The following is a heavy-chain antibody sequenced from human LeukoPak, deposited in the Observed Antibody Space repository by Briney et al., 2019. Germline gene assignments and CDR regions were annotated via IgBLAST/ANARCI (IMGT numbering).Heavy chain of an antibody. Sequence: PSETLSLTCTVSGGSISGSSYYWGWIRQPPGKGLEWIGSIYYSGSTYYNPSLKSRVTISVDTSKNQFSLKLSSVTAADTAVYYCARHSSDSSGWYYFDYWGQGTLVTVSS. CDR2: IYYSGST. V-gene: IGHV4-39*01. CDR3: ARHSSDSSGWYYFDY. J-gene: IGHJ4*02. CDR1: GGSISGSSYY. D-gene: IGHD6-19*01.